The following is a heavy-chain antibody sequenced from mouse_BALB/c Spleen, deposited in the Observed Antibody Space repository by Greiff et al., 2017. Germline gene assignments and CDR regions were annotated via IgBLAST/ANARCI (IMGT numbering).Heavy chain of an antibody. CDR1: GFTFSSYA. CDR2: ISSGGSYT. Sequence: EVQVVESGGGLVKPGGSLKLSCAASGFTFSSYAMSWVRQSPEKRLEWVAEISSGGSYTYYPDTVTGRFTISRDNAKNTLYLEMSSLRSEDTAMYYCARGGTLYAMDYWGQGTSVTVSS. D-gene: IGHD4-1*01. V-gene: IGHV5-9-4*01. CDR3: ARGGTLYAMDY. J-gene: IGHJ4*01.